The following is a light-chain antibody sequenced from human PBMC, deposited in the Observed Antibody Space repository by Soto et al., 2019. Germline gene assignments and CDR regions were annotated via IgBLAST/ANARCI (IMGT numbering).Light chain of an antibody. CDR3: QQRHMWPIT. V-gene: IGKV3-11*01. Sequence: EVVLTQSPATLSLAPGERATLSCRASQFLSSYLAWYQQKPGQPPRLLIYDTSNRATGIPARFSGSGSGTDFTLTISSLEPEDSAVYYCQQRHMWPITFGQGTRLEIK. CDR1: QFLSSY. J-gene: IGKJ5*01. CDR2: DTS.